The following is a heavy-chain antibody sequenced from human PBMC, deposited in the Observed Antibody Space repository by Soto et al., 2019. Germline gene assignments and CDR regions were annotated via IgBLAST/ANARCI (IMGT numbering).Heavy chain of an antibody. CDR3: AHRDSTGTTTYFDS. D-gene: IGHD1-1*01. CDR2: IYWDDDK. CDR1: GFSLTTVGMG. Sequence: SGPKLVNTTPTLTLTCTFSGFSLTTVGMGVGWIRQPPGKALAWLGIIYWDDDKRYSPSLNGRVTFIKDTSKNQVVLTMTNMDPVDTATYYCAHRDSTGTTTYFDSWGQGIPVTVSS. V-gene: IGHV2-5*02. J-gene: IGHJ4*02.